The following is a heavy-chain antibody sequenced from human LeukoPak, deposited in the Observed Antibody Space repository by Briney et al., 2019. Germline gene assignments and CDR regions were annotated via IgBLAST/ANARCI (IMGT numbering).Heavy chain of an antibody. CDR1: GYSISSGYY. CDR2: IYHSGST. V-gene: IGHV4-38-2*02. J-gene: IGHJ5*02. Sequence: PSETLSPTCTVSGYSISSGYYWGWIRQPPGKGLEWIGSIYHSGSTYYNPSLKSRVTISVDTSKNQFSLKLSSVTAADTAVYYCARVDIVLDPWGQGTLVTVSS. CDR3: ARVDIVLDP. D-gene: IGHD2-8*01.